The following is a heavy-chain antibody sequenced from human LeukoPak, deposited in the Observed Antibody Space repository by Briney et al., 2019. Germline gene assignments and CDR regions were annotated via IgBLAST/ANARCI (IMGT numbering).Heavy chain of an antibody. J-gene: IGHJ6*03. CDR3: ARGRVSSSTWYSTYYYYFYMDV. CDR1: DDSITMYY. V-gene: IGHV4-59*01. Sequence: SETLSLTCSISDDSITMYYWTWIRQPPGKGLEWIGYVDHTGSTNFNRSLNGRVSISRDTTNNLFSLRLRSVTAADTAVYFCARGRVSSSTWYSTYYYYFYMDVWGKGTTVTVSS. D-gene: IGHD1-1*01. CDR2: VDHTGST.